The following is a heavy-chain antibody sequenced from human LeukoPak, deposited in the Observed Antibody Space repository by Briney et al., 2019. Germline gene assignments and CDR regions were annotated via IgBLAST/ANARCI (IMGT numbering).Heavy chain of an antibody. CDR2: INPNSGGT. V-gene: IGHV1-2*02. CDR3: ARRAAAGPNYYGMDV. J-gene: IGHJ6*02. Sequence: ASVKVSCKASGYTFTDYYLHWVRQAPGQGLEWMGWINPNSGGTNYAQKFQGRVTMTRDTSISTAYMELSRLRSDDTAVYYCARRAAAGPNYYGMDVWGQGTTVTVSS. CDR1: GYTFTDYY. D-gene: IGHD6-13*01.